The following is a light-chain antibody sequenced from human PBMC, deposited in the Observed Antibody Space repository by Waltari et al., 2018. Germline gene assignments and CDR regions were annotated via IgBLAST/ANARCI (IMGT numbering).Light chain of an antibody. CDR3: AAWDDSLSGQV. V-gene: IGLV1-47*01. J-gene: IGLJ6*01. CDR2: RNN. Sequence: QSVLTQPPSASGTPGQRVTISCSGSSSNIGSNYVYWYQQLPGPAPKLLIYRNNQRPSGVPDRFSGSKSGTSASLAISGLRSEDEADYYCAAWDDSLSGQVFGSGTKVTVL. CDR1: SSNIGSNY.